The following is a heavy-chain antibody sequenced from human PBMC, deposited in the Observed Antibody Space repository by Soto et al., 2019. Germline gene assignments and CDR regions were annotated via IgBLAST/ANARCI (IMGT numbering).Heavy chain of an antibody. V-gene: IGHV2-5*02. J-gene: IGHJ4*02. Sequence: QITLKESGPSLVKPTQTLTLTCTFSVVSLSTRGVGVGWFRQPPGKALKWLVLIYWDDDKRYSPSLKSRLTNPKDTSKNQVALTMTNLDPVDTATYYCAHSRYGGGWYLFDYWGQGTLLTVSS. CDR2: IYWDDDK. CDR1: VVSLSTRGVG. D-gene: IGHD6-19*01. CDR3: AHSRYGGGWYLFDY.